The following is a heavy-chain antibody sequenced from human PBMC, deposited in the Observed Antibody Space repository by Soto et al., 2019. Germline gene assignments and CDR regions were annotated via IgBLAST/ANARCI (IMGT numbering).Heavy chain of an antibody. Sequence: SETLSLTCTVSGGSISSSSYYWGWIRQPPGKGLEWIGSIYYSGSTYYNPSLRSRVTISVDTSKNQFSLKLSSVTAADTAVYYCARLRASNYDFWSGYYYGMDVWGQGTTVTVSS. CDR2: IYYSGST. V-gene: IGHV4-39*01. J-gene: IGHJ6*02. CDR3: ARLRASNYDFWSGYYYGMDV. D-gene: IGHD3-3*01. CDR1: GGSISSSSYY.